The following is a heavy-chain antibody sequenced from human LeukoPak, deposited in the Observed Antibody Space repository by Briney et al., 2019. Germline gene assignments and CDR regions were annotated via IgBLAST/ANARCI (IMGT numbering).Heavy chain of an antibody. Sequence: GGSLRLSCAASGFTFSSYWMNWARQAPGKGLEWVASINHNVNVNYYVDSVKGRFTISRDNAKNSLYLQMSNLRAEDTAVYFCARGGGLDVWGQGATVTVSS. V-gene: IGHV3-7*03. D-gene: IGHD3-16*01. CDR2: INHNVNVN. J-gene: IGHJ6*02. CDR3: ARGGGLDV. CDR1: GFTFSSYW.